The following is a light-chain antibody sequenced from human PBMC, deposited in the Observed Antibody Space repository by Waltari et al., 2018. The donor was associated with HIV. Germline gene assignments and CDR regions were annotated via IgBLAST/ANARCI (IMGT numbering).Light chain of an antibody. CDR3: QTWGTGIQV. V-gene: IGLV4-69*01. Sequence: QVVLTQPPSASASLGASVKLTCTLSSGHINYVIAWHQQQPPKGPRFLMKLNSDGRHSKGDRIPDRFSGSSSGAERYLTISSLQSEDEADYFCQTWGTGIQVFGGGTRLTVL. CDR1: SGHINYV. J-gene: IGLJ2*01. CDR2: LNSDGRH.